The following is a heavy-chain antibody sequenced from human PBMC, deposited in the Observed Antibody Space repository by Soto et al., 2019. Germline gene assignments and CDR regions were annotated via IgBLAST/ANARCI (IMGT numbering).Heavy chain of an antibody. V-gene: IGHV3-11*06. Sequence: PGGSLRLSCAASGFTFSDYYMSWIRQAPGKGLEWVSYISSSSSYTNYADSVKGRFTISRDNAKNSLYLQMNSLRAEDTAVYYCARVRYYYYYGMDVWGQGTTVTVSS. CDR2: ISSSSSYT. CDR1: GFTFSDYY. CDR3: ARVRYYYYYGMDV. J-gene: IGHJ6*02.